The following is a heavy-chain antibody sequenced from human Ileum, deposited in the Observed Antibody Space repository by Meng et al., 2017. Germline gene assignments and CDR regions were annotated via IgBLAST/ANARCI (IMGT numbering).Heavy chain of an antibody. CDR1: GYSISSAYY. J-gene: IGHJ4*02. CDR2: IYHNTKTT. D-gene: IGHD3-22*01. CDR3: ASGYPTGVHGDD. V-gene: IGHV4-38-2*02. Sequence: SETLSLTCSVSGYSISSAYYWAWIRQSPGKGPEWIGAIYHNTKTTYYNPSLKIRVAISTDASRNQFSLRLLSVTAADTAVYYCASGYPTGVHGDDWGQGLLVTVSS.